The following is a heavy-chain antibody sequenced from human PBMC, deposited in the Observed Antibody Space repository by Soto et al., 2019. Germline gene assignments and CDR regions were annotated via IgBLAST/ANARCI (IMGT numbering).Heavy chain of an antibody. CDR1: GFPFSSYS. CDR3: ARDGSDYRFDY. D-gene: IGHD1-26*01. Sequence: QPGGSLRLSCAASGFPFSSYSMNWVRQAPGKGLEWVAVISYDGSNKYYADSVKGRFTISRDNSKNTLYLQMNSLRAEDTAVYYCARDGSDYRFDYWGQGTLVTVSS. V-gene: IGHV3-30*03. CDR2: ISYDGSNK. J-gene: IGHJ4*02.